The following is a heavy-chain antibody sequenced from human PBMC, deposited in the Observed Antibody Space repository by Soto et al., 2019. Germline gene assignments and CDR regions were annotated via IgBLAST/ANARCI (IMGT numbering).Heavy chain of an antibody. CDR1: GYTFTNYW. V-gene: IGHV5-51*01. Sequence: GESLKISCKGSGYTFTNYWIGWVRQMPGKGPEWMGIIYPGDSDTKYNPSFQGQVTISADKSITTTYLQWSSLKASDNAIYYCAASISYYGMDVWGQGTTVTVSS. CDR2: IYPGDSDT. CDR3: AASISYYGMDV. J-gene: IGHJ6*02.